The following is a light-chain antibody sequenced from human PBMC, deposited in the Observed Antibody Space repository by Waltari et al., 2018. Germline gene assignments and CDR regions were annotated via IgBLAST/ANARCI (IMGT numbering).Light chain of an antibody. V-gene: IGKV3-15*01. CDR1: QSISTN. CDR3: QHYHNWPPIT. Sequence: EIVMTQSPATLSVSPGERATLSCRASQSISTNLAWYQQKPGQAPRLLIYGASTRATGFPARFSGSGFGTEFTLTISRLRSEDFAVYYCQHYHNWPPITFGQGTRLEIK. CDR2: GAS. J-gene: IGKJ5*01.